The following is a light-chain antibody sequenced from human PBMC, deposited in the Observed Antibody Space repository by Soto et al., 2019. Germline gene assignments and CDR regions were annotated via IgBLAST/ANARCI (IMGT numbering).Light chain of an antibody. Sequence: EIVLTQSPATLSLSPGERATLSCRASQSVSSYLAWYQQKPGQAPRLLIYDASNRATGIPARFSGSGSGTDFPLTISSLEPEDFAFYYCQQRSNWPRLTFGGGTKVEIK. V-gene: IGKV3-11*01. CDR1: QSVSSY. J-gene: IGKJ4*01. CDR3: QQRSNWPRLT. CDR2: DAS.